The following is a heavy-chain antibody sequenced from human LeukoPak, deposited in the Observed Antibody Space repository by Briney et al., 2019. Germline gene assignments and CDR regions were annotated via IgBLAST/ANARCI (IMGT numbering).Heavy chain of an antibody. Sequence: PGGSLRLSCAASGFTFSSYAMHWDRQAPGKGLEWVAVISYDGSNKYYADSVKGRFTISRDNSKNTLYLQMNSLRAEDTAVYYCARDLLAPWYYYDSSGYMGDWGQGTLVTVSS. CDR2: ISYDGSNK. D-gene: IGHD3-22*01. CDR1: GFTFSSYA. CDR3: ARDLLAPWYYYDSSGYMGD. V-gene: IGHV3-30*01. J-gene: IGHJ4*02.